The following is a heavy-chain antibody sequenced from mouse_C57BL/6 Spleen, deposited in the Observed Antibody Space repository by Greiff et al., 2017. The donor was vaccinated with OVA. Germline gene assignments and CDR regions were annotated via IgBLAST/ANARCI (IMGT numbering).Heavy chain of an antibody. Sequence: VQLKESGPGLVQPSQSLSITCTVSGFSLTSYGVHWVRQSPGKGLEWLGVIWSGGSTDYNAAFISRLSISKDNSKSQVFFKMNSLQADDTAIYYCARNVWDENYYAMDYWGQGTSVTVSS. D-gene: IGHD2-10*02. CDR1: GFSLTSYG. J-gene: IGHJ4*01. V-gene: IGHV2-2*01. CDR2: IWSGGST. CDR3: ARNVWDENYYAMDY.